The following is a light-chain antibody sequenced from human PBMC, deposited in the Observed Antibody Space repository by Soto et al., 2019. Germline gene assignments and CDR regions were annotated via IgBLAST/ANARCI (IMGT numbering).Light chain of an antibody. V-gene: IGLV2-14*01. CDR1: SSDVGGYNY. CDR3: SSSAASDTLHV. J-gene: IGLJ1*01. CDR2: EVS. Sequence: QSVLTQPASVSGSPGQSITISCTGTSSDVGGYNYVSWYQQHPGKAPKLLIFEVSSRPSGMSNRFSGSKSGSTASLPISALQPADEAAYYCSSSAASDTLHVFGTGTKVTVL.